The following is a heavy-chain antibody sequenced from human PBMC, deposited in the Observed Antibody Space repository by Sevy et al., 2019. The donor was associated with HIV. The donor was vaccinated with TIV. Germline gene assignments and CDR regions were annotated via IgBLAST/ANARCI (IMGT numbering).Heavy chain of an antibody. V-gene: IGHV6-1*01. CDR2: TYYMSKWFN. D-gene: IGHD1-26*01. CDR3: ARDLWMGGTQIAAFDI. J-gene: IGHJ3*02. Sequence: KQSQTLSLTCAISGDSVSTNSADWNWIRQSPSRGLEWLGRTYYMSKWFNDYAESVKSRIIINPDTSKNQFSLQLNSVTPEDTAVYYCARDLWMGGTQIAAFDIWGQGTMVTVSS. CDR1: GDSVSTNSAD.